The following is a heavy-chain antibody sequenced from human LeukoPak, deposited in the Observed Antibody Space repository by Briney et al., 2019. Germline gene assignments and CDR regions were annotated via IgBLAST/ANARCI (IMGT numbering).Heavy chain of an antibody. Sequence: PGGSLRLSCTASGFSFSDYGMHWVRQAPGKGLEWVAVMWFDGSNEFYADSVKGRFTISRDNSKNTLYLQMNSLRAEDTTVYYCARDTEEVVPTNPLDYWGQGTLVTVSS. CDR3: ARDTEEVVPTNPLDY. V-gene: IGHV3-33*01. CDR2: MWFDGSNE. J-gene: IGHJ4*02. D-gene: IGHD2-21*01. CDR1: GFSFSDYG.